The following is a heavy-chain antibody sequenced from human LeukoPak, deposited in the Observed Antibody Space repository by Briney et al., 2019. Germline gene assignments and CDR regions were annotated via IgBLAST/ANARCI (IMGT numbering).Heavy chain of an antibody. Sequence: ASVKVSCKVSGYTLTELSMHWVRQAPGKGLEWMGGFDPEDGETIYAQKFQGRVTMTEDTSTDTAYMELSSLRSEDTAVYYCATAQIFGVVIGAFDIWGQGTMVTVSS. CDR3: ATAQIFGVVIGAFDI. CDR2: FDPEDGET. V-gene: IGHV1-24*01. D-gene: IGHD3-3*01. CDR1: GYTLTELS. J-gene: IGHJ3*02.